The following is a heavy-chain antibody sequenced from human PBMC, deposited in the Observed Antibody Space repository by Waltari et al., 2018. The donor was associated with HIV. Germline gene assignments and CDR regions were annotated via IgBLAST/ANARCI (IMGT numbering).Heavy chain of an antibody. CDR2: INTNTGNP. V-gene: IGHV7-4-1*02. D-gene: IGHD3-16*01. J-gene: IGHJ4*02. Sequence: MNWVRQAPGQGLEWMGWINTNTGNPTYAQGFTGRFVFSLDTSVSTAYLQISSLKAEDTAVYYCARDRGPEARLGYYFDYWGQGTLVTVSS. CDR3: ARDRGPEARLGYYFDY.